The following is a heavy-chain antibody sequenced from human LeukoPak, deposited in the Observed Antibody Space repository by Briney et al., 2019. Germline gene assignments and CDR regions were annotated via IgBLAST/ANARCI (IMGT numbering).Heavy chain of an antibody. V-gene: IGHV4-30-4*08. J-gene: IGHJ2*01. Sequence: SETLPLTCTVSGGSISSGTYHWGWIRQPPGKGLEWIGYIYYSGSTYYNPSLKSRVTISVDTSKNQFSLKLTSVTAADTAVYYCARGVTMIVVVIHDWYFDLWGRGTLVTVSS. CDR3: ARGVTMIVVVIHDWYFDL. CDR1: GGSISSGTYH. CDR2: IYYSGST. D-gene: IGHD3-22*01.